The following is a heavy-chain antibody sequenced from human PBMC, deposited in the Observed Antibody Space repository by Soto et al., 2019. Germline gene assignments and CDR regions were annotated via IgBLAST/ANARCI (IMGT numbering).Heavy chain of an antibody. V-gene: IGHV3-13*05. Sequence: GGSLRLSCTASGFSFSDYDMHCVRQAPGKGLEWVSTIGAARDPYYTGSVKHRFTISRENARNSMFLQMNSVTVGDTAVYYCARAYTGRLPRRADYYYAFEVWCEGSMVPLSS. CDR1: GFSFSDYD. CDR2: IGAARDP. J-gene: IGHJ6*02. CDR3: ARAYTGRLPRRADYYYAFEV. D-gene: IGHD2-15*01.